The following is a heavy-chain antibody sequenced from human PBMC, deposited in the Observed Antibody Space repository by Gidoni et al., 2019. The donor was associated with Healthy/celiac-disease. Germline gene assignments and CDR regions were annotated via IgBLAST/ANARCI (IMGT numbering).Heavy chain of an antibody. CDR1: GGSFSGYY. V-gene: IGHV4-34*01. CDR3: ARREQWNLRGWFDP. Sequence: QVQLQQWGAGLLQPSETLSLTCAVYGGSFSGYYWSWIRQPPGKGLEWIGEINHSGSTNYNPSLKSRVTISVDTSKNQFSLKLSSVTAADTAVYYCARREQWNLRGWFDPWGQGTLVTVSS. CDR2: INHSGST. J-gene: IGHJ5*02. D-gene: IGHD6-19*01.